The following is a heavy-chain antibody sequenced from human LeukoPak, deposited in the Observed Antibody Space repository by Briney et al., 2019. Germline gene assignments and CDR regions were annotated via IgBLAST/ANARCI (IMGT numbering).Heavy chain of an antibody. J-gene: IGHJ6*02. D-gene: IGHD3-10*01. CDR1: GFTFSSYS. CDR3: ARDKNVLLWFGESPSRYGMDV. CDR2: ISSSSSYI. Sequence: GGSLRLSCPASGFTFSSYSMNWVRQAPGKGLEWVSPISSSSSYIYYADSVKGRFTISRDNAKNSLYLQMNSLRAEDTAVYYCARDKNVLLWFGESPSRYGMDVWGQGTTVTVSS. V-gene: IGHV3-21*01.